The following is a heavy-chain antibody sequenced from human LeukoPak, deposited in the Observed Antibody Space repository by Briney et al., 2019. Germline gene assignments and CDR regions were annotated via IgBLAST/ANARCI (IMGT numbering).Heavy chain of an antibody. CDR2: IYSGGRT. V-gene: IGHV3-53*01. CDR3: ARLVNSGYYFDY. D-gene: IGHD4-23*01. J-gene: IGHJ4*02. CDR1: GFIVSSND. Sequence: TGGSLRLSCAASGFIVSSNDMSWVRQAPGKGLEWVSVIYSGGRTYYADSVKGRFTISRDNSKNTLYLQMNSLRAEDTAVYYCARLVNSGYYFDYWGQGTLVTVSS.